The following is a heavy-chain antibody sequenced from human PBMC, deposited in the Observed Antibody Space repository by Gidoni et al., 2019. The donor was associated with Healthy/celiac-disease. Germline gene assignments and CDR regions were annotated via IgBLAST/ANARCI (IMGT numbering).Heavy chain of an antibody. CDR1: GGTFSSYA. CDR2: FIPIFGTA. Sequence: QVQLVQSGAEVKKPGSSVKVSCKASGGTFSSYAISWVRQAPGQGLEWMGGFIPIFGTANYAHKFQGRVTITADESSSTAYMELSSLSSEDTAVYYCARDYGDYGGGFDYWGQGTLVTVSS. V-gene: IGHV1-69*01. CDR3: ARDYGDYGGGFDY. D-gene: IGHD4-17*01. J-gene: IGHJ4*02.